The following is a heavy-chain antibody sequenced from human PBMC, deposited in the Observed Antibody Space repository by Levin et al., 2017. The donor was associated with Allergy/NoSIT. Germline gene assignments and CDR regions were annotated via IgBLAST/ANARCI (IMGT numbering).Heavy chain of an antibody. V-gene: IGHV3-30*04. Sequence: GGSLRLSCAASGFTFSSYAMHWVRQAPGKGLEWVAVISYDGSNKYYADSVKGRFTISRDNSKNTLYLQMNSLRAEDTAVYYCARVSRKLELRDHFDYWGQGTLVTVSS. CDR2: ISYDGSNK. J-gene: IGHJ4*02. CDR3: ARVSRKLELRDHFDY. CDR1: GFTFSSYA. D-gene: IGHD1-7*01.